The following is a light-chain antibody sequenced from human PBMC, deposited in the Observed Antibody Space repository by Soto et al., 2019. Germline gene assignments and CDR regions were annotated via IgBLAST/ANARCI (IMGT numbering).Light chain of an antibody. CDR1: SSDIGTYNY. J-gene: IGLJ1*01. CDR3: NSYTSSSTLYV. V-gene: IGLV2-14*01. CDR2: EVS. Sequence: QSALTQPASVSGSPGQSITISCTGNSSDIGTYNYVSWYQQHPGKAPKLMLYEVSNRPSGVSNRFFGSKSGNTASLTISGLQAEDEADYFCNSYTSSSTLYVFGTGTKLTVL.